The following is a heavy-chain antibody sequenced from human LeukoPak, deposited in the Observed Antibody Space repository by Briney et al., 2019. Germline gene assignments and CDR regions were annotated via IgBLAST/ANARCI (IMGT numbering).Heavy chain of an antibody. Sequence: PSETLSLTCTVSDGSIRSYYWSWIRQPPGKGLEWIGYIYYSGSTNYNPSLKSRVTISVAKNQFSLKLNSVTAADTAVYYCARSDRGGAAYWGQGTLVTVSS. J-gene: IGHJ4*02. D-gene: IGHD3-16*02. CDR1: DGSIRSYY. CDR3: ARSDRGGAAY. V-gene: IGHV4-59*08. CDR2: IYYSGST.